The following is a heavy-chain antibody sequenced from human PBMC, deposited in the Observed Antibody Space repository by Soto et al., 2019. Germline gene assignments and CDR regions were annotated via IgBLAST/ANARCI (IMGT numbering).Heavy chain of an antibody. CDR2: IYYSGST. J-gene: IGHJ5*02. V-gene: IGHV4-31*03. CDR3: ARDPRYCSGGSCYSWFDP. Sequence: PSETLSLTCTVSGGSISGGGYYWSWIRQHPGKGLEWIGYIYYSGSTYYNPSLKSRVTISVDTSKNQFSLKLSSVTAADTAVYYCARDPRYCSGGSCYSWFDPWGQGTLVTVSS. CDR1: GGSISGGGYY. D-gene: IGHD2-15*01.